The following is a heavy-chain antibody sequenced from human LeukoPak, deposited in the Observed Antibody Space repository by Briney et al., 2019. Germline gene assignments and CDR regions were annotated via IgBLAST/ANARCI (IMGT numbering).Heavy chain of an antibody. CDR2: IDSADNT. D-gene: IGHD5-12*01. V-gene: IGHV3-53*01. CDR3: ARRGRYSAQDFGGGIEGYFDS. Sequence: GGSLRLSGAASGFSVSTHYMNWVRQAPGKGLEWVSVIDSADNTYYADSVKGRFTISRDNSNNTVFLQLNSVRAEDTAVSYCARRGRYSAQDFGGGIEGYFDSWGQGTVVTVSS. CDR1: GFSVSTHY. J-gene: IGHJ4*02.